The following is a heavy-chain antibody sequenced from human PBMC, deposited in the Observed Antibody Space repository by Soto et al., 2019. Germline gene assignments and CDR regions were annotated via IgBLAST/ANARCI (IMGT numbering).Heavy chain of an antibody. V-gene: IGHV1-3*01. D-gene: IGHD4-4*01. Sequence: QVQIVQSGAEVKKPGASVKVACKTSVYTFISYAIHWVRQAPGQRLEWMGWINAGNGNTKYSQKFQGRVTISRDTAARTAYMEVSRLRSEDTAVYYCASGGPTVTTAVPDSYSFYMDVWGRGTTVTISS. CDR3: ASGGPTVTTAVPDSYSFYMDV. CDR2: INAGNGNT. CDR1: VYTFISYA. J-gene: IGHJ6*03.